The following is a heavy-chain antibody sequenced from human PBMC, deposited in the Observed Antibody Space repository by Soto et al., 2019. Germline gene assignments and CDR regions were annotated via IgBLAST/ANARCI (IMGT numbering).Heavy chain of an antibody. D-gene: IGHD2-21*01. V-gene: IGHV6-1*01. CDR3: ALEIIAPLHVFDY. Sequence: SQTLSLTCGICGDSVSSNTAAWNWIRQSPSRGLEWLGRTYYRSKWYNNYAVSVRSRITFNPDASKNQFSLQLNSVTPEVTAVYYCALEIIAPLHVFDYPRKRSLVTISS. J-gene: IGHJ4*02. CDR2: TYYRSKWYN. CDR1: GDSVSSNTAA.